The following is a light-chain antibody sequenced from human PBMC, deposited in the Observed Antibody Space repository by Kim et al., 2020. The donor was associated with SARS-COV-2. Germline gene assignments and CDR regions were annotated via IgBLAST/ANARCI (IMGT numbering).Light chain of an antibody. J-gene: IGKJ2*01. Sequence: SASVGGRVTITCRSSRGIRNYLAWFQQKPGKAPKSLIYAASTLQSGVPSMFSGSGSGTEFTLTVSSLQPEDSATYYYHQYNTYPNTFGPGTKLEIK. CDR3: HQYNTYPNT. CDR2: AAS. CDR1: RGIRNY. V-gene: IGKV1-16*01.